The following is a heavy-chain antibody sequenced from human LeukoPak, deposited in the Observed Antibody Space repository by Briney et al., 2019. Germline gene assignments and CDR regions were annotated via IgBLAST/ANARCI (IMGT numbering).Heavy chain of an antibody. J-gene: IGHJ6*03. D-gene: IGHD4-17*01. CDR3: ARDMTTVTTQPFYYYYYYMDV. CDR2: IYYSEST. Sequence: WGWIRQPXGKGLEWIGSIYYSESTYYNPSLKSRVTISVDTSKNQFSLKLSSVTAADTAVYYCARDMTTVTTQPFYYYYYYMDVWGKGTTVTISS. V-gene: IGHV4-39*07.